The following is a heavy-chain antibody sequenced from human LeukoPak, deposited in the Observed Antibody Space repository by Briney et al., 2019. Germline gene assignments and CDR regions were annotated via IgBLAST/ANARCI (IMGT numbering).Heavy chain of an antibody. CDR3: TKGPAAIGYFQD. J-gene: IGHJ1*01. D-gene: IGHD2-2*01. Sequence: GGSLRLSCAASGFTFSSYAMSWVRQAPGKGLEWVSGISGSGGSTYYVDSVRGRFTISRDNSKNTVSLQMNSLRVEDTAIYYCTKGPAAIGYFQDWGQGILVTVSS. CDR2: ISGSGGST. V-gene: IGHV3-23*01. CDR1: GFTFSSYA.